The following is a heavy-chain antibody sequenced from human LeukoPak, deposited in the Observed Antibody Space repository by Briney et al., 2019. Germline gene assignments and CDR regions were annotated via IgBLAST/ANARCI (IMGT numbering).Heavy chain of an antibody. Sequence: PGRSLRLSCAASGFTFDDFAMHWVRQAPGKGLEWVSGISWNSDSIDYTDSVKGRFTIPRDNAKNSLYLQMNSLRAEDTALYYCAKDLRGSGYWDAFDIWGQGTMVTVSS. J-gene: IGHJ3*02. CDR2: ISWNSDSI. CDR1: GFTFDDFA. V-gene: IGHV3-9*01. CDR3: AKDLRGSGYWDAFDI. D-gene: IGHD3-22*01.